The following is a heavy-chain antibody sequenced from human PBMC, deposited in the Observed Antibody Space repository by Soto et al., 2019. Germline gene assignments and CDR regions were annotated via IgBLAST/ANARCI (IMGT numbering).Heavy chain of an antibody. J-gene: IGHJ4*02. Sequence: QVQLVESGGGVVQPGRSLRLSCAASGFTFSSYGMHWVRQAPGKGLEWVAVISYDGSNKYYADSVKGRFTISRDNSKNTLYLQMNNLRAEDTAVYYCAKSGTNYYDSSGYYYYFDYWGQGTLVTVSS. D-gene: IGHD3-22*01. V-gene: IGHV3-30*18. CDR2: ISYDGSNK. CDR3: AKSGTNYYDSSGYYYYFDY. CDR1: GFTFSSYG.